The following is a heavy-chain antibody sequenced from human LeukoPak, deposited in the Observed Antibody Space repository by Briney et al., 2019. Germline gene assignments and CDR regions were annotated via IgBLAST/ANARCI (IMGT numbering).Heavy chain of an antibody. CDR2: ISSSGNTI. D-gene: IGHD3-22*01. CDR3: ARVKYYYDSSGYYEYYFDY. CDR1: GFTFSDYY. Sequence: GGSLRLSCAASGFTFSDYYMSWIRQAPGKGLEWVSYISSSGNTIYYADSVKGRFTISRDNAKNSLYLQMNSLRAEDTAVYFCARVKYYYDSSGYYEYYFDYWGQGTLVTASS. V-gene: IGHV3-11*01. J-gene: IGHJ4*02.